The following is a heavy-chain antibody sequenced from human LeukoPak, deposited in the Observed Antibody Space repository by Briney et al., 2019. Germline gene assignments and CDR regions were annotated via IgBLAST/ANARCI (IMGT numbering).Heavy chain of an antibody. CDR1: GGSISSYY. CDR3: ARSIRGYSYGYPGGYMDV. V-gene: IGHV4-59*12. Sequence: KPSETLSLTCTVSGGSISSYYWSWIRQPPGKGLEWIGNIYYSGSTNYNPSLKSRVTISVDTSKNQFSLKLSSVTAADTAVYYCARSIRGYSYGYPGGYMDVWGKGTTVTVSS. D-gene: IGHD5-18*01. CDR2: IYYSGST. J-gene: IGHJ6*03.